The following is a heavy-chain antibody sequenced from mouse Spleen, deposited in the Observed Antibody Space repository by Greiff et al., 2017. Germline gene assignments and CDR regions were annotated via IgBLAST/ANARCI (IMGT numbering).Heavy chain of an antibody. J-gene: IGHJ3*01. CDR3: ARGGTARAPWFAY. Sequence: VHVKQSGPELVKPGASVKISCKASGYSFTGYYMNWVKQSPEKSLEWIGEINPSTGGTTYNQKFKAKATLTVDKSSSTAYMQLKSLTSEDSAVYYCARGGTARAPWFAYWGQGTLVTVSA. V-gene: IGHV1-42*01. D-gene: IGHD3-2*01. CDR2: INPSTGGT. CDR1: GYSFTGYY.